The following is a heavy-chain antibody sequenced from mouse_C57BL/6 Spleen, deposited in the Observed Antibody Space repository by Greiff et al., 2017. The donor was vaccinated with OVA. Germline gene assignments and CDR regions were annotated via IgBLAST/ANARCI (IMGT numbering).Heavy chain of an antibody. CDR2: ISSGGSYT. Sequence: EVQLQESGGDLVKPGGSLKLSCAASGFTFSSYGMSWVRQTPDKRLEWVATISSGGSYTYYPDSVKGRFTISRDNAKNTLYLQMSSLKSEDTAMYYCASVVAYYFDYWGQGTTLTVSS. CDR3: ASVVAYYFDY. D-gene: IGHD1-1*01. CDR1: GFTFSSYG. V-gene: IGHV5-6*01. J-gene: IGHJ2*01.